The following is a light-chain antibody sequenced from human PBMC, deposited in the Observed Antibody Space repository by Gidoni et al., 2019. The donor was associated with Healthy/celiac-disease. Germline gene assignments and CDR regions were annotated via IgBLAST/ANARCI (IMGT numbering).Light chain of an antibody. CDR2: GAS. V-gene: IGKV3-20*01. Sequence: EIVLTQSPGTLSLSPGESATLSCRASQSVSSSYLAWYQQKPGQAPRLLIYGASSRATGIPDRFSGSGAGTDFTLTISRLEPEDFAVYYCQQYCSSPYTFGQGTKLEIK. J-gene: IGKJ2*01. CDR3: QQYCSSPYT. CDR1: QSVSSSY.